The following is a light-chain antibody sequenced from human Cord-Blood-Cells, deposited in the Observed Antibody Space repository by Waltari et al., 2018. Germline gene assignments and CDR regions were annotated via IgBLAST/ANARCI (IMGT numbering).Light chain of an antibody. CDR2: AAS. CDR1: QSISSY. J-gene: IGKJ1*01. V-gene: IGKV1-39*01. CDR3: QQSYSTPRT. Sequence: DLQMTPSPSSRSASVGDRVTLTCRASQSISSYLNWYQQKPGKAPKLLIYAASSLQSGVPSRFSGSGSGTDFTLTISSLQPEDFATYYCQQSYSTPRTFGQGTKVEIK.